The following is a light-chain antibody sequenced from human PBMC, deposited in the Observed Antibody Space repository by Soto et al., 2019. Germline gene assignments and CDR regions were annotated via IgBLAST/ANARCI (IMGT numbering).Light chain of an antibody. V-gene: IGKV1D-13*01. CDR3: QQFNNYPAT. CDR2: DAS. Sequence: AIQLTQSPSSLSASVGARVTITCRASQGIRSALAWYQQKPEKAPKLVIYDASSLESGVPSRFSGSGSRTDFTLTISNLQPEDFATYYCQQFNNYPATFGQGTKLEIK. J-gene: IGKJ2*01. CDR1: QGIRSA.